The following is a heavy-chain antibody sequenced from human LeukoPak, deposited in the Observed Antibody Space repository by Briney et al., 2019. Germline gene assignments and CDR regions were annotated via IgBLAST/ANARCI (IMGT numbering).Heavy chain of an antibody. CDR2: ISSSSTI. J-gene: IGHJ4*02. D-gene: IGHD2-15*01. Sequence: GGSLRPSCAASGFTFSDYYMNWVRQAPGKGLEWVSSISSSSTIYYADSVKGRFTISRDNAKNSLYLQMNSLRAEDTAVYYCASLSTIVVVVAATPNYFDYWGQGTLVTVSS. V-gene: IGHV3-69-1*02. CDR1: GFTFSDYY. CDR3: ASLSTIVVVVAATPNYFDY.